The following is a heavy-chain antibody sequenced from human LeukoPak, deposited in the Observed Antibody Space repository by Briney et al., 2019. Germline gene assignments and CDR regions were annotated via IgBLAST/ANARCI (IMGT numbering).Heavy chain of an antibody. CDR1: GFTFSDYY. J-gene: IGHJ6*03. V-gene: IGHV3-11*04. CDR3: ARGAVTGYYMDV. CDR2: ISSSGSTI. D-gene: IGHD4-17*01. Sequence: GGSLRLSCAASGFTFSDYYMSWIRQAPGKGLEWVSYISSSGSTIYYADSVKGRFTISRDNGDNSLYLQMKSLRADDTGVYYCARGAVTGYYMDVWGKGTTVTISS.